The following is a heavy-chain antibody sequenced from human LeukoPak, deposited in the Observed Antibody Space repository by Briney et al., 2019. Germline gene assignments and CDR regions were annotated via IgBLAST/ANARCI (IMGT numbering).Heavy chain of an antibody. CDR1: GGSISSSSYY. CDR3: ARLQGSYYYYAMDV. V-gene: IGHV4-39*01. Sequence: PSETLSLTCTVSGGSISSSSYYWGWIRQPPGKGLEWIGSIYYSGSTYYNPSLKSRVTISVDTSKNQFSLKLSSVTAADTAVYYCARLQGSYYYYAMDVWGQGTTVTVSS. J-gene: IGHJ6*02. CDR2: IYYSGST.